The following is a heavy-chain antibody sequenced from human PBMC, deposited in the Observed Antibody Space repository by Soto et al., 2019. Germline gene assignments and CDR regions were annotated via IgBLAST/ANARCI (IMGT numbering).Heavy chain of an antibody. D-gene: IGHD5-18*01. CDR3: ASRVTTTMDTLGFDY. CDR2: IYPDDSDT. V-gene: IGHV5-51*01. Sequence: GESLKLSCQGSGYTFTTHWIGWVRQMPGKGLEWMGIIYPDDSDTRYSPSFQGQVTISADKSTNTAYLQWSSLKASDTAMYYCASRVTTTMDTLGFDYWGPGTPVTVYS. J-gene: IGHJ4*02. CDR1: GYTFTTHW.